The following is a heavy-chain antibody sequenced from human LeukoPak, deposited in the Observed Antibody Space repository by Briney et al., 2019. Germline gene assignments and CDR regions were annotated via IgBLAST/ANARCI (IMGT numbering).Heavy chain of an antibody. CDR2: ISYDGSNK. CDR3: ARDPTDSYDSSGYPYYFDY. J-gene: IGHJ4*02. Sequence: GRSLRLSCAASGFTFSSYGMHWVRQAPGKGLEWVAVISYDGSNKYYADSVKGRFTISRDNSKNTLYLQMNSLRAEDTAVYYCARDPTDSYDSSGYPYYFDYWGQGTLVTVST. CDR1: GFTFSSYG. V-gene: IGHV3-30*03. D-gene: IGHD3-22*01.